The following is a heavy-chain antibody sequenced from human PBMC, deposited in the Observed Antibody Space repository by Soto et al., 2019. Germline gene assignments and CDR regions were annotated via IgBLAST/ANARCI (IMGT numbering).Heavy chain of an antibody. CDR2: IYHSGST. J-gene: IGHJ6*02. D-gene: IGHD3-10*01. CDR1: GGSISSSNW. V-gene: IGHV4-4*02. Sequence: SETLSLTCAVSGGSISSSNWWSWVRQPPGKGLEWIGEIYHSGSTNYNPSLKSRVTISVDKSKNQFSLKLSSVTAADTAVYYCARAMAYYYGSGSPPYYYYYGMDVWGQGTTVTVSS. CDR3: ARAMAYYYGSGSPPYYYYYGMDV.